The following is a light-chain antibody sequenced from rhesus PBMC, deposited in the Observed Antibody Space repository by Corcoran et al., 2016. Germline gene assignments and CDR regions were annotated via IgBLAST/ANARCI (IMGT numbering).Light chain of an antibody. Sequence: DIQMTQSPSSLSASVGDTVTITCRASQSISSWLDWYQQKPGKAPKFLIYKASSLESGVPSRFSGNGYGTDYTLTFRSLQPEYFASYYCLQYGSSPLTFGGGTKVEIK. CDR3: LQYGSSPLT. CDR2: KAS. J-gene: IGKJ4*01. V-gene: IGKV1-22*01. CDR1: QSISSW.